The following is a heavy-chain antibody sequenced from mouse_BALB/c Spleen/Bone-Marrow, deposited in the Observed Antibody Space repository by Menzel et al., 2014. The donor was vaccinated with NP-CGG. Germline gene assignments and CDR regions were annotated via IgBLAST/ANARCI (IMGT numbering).Heavy chain of an antibody. CDR2: ISPGSSTI. CDR3: ARLTAYGAMDY. V-gene: IGHV4-2*02. Sequence: EVQGVESGGGLVQPGGSLNLSCAALGFDFSRYWMSWARQAPGKGQEWIGEISPGSSTINYTPSLKDKFIISRDNAKNTLYLQMSKVRFEDTALYYCARLTAYGAMDYWGQGTSVTVSS. D-gene: IGHD1-2*01. J-gene: IGHJ4*01. CDR1: GFDFSRYW.